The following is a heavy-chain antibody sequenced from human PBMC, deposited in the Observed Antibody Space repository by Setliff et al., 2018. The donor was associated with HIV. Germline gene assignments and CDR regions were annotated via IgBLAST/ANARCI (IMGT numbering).Heavy chain of an antibody. CDR2: ISGSGGST. V-gene: IGHV3-23*01. Sequence: PGGSLRLSCAASGFIFSSYAMSWVRQAPGKGLEWVSAISGSGGSTYYADSVKGRFTISRDNSKNTPYLQMNSLRAEDTAVYYCAKDPRAAVATICDYWGQGTLVTV. CDR1: GFIFSSYA. CDR3: AKDPRAAVATICDY. J-gene: IGHJ4*02. D-gene: IGHD5-12*01.